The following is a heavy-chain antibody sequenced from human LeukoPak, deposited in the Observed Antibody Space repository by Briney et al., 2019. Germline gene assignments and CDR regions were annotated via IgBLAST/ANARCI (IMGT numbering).Heavy chain of an antibody. D-gene: IGHD7-27*01. V-gene: IGHV1-2*02. CDR1: GYTFTGYY. CDR3: ARLNGDREFDH. J-gene: IGHJ4*02. CDR2: INPNSGGT. Sequence: ASVKVSCKASGYTFTGYYMHWVRQAPGQGLEWMGWINPNSGGTNYAQKFQGRVTMTRDTSISTAYMEVSSLRSDDTAVYYCARLNGDREFDHWGQGTLVTVSS.